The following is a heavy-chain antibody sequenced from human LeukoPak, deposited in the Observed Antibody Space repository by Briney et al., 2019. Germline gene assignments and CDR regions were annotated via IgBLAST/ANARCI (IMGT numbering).Heavy chain of an antibody. CDR2: MNPNSGNT. Sequence: GASVKVSCKASGYTFTSYDFNWGRQATGQGLEWMGWMNPNSGNTGYAQKFQGRVTITRNTSISTAYMELSSQRSEDTAVYYCARGPRLRDDYYYYYMDVWGKGTTVTVSS. CDR1: GYTFTSYD. V-gene: IGHV1-8*03. J-gene: IGHJ6*03. CDR3: ARGPRLRDDYYYYYMDV. D-gene: IGHD3-16*01.